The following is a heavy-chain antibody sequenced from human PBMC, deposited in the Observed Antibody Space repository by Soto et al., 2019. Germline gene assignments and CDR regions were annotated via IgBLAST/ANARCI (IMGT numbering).Heavy chain of an antibody. J-gene: IGHJ4*02. CDR3: ARDFRVTYYYGSGSYYQFDY. CDR2: ISAYNGNT. V-gene: IGHV1-18*01. CDR1: GYTFTSYG. Sequence: GASVKVSCKASGYTFTSYGISWVRQAPGQGLEWMGWISAYNGNTNYAQKLQGRVTMTTDTSTSTAYMELRSLRSDDTAVYYCARDFRVTYYYGSGSYYQFDYWGQGTLVTVSS. D-gene: IGHD3-10*01.